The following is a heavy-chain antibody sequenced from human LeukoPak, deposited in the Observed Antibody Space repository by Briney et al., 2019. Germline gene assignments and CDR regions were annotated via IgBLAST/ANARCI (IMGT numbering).Heavy chain of an antibody. D-gene: IGHD5-24*01. CDR2: INPKTGAT. CDR3: AKDVERDGYNHYFDY. Sequence: ASVKVSCKASGYTFTDYYIHWVRQAPGQGLEWMGWINPKTGATNYAVRFQGSVTLTRDTAITTAYMELSSIKSDDTAVYYCAKDVERDGYNHYFDYWGQGTVVTVSS. J-gene: IGHJ4*02. CDR1: GYTFTDYY. V-gene: IGHV1-2*02.